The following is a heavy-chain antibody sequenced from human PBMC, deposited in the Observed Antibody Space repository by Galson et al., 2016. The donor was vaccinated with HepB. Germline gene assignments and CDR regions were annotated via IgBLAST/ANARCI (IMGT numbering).Heavy chain of an antibody. CDR3: AKPGDNWGSYFDY. CDR2: ISGSGGST. J-gene: IGHJ4*02. Sequence: SLRLSCAASGFTFRSYAMSWVRQAPGKGLECVSAISGSGGSTYYAASVKGRFTISRDTSKNTLFLQMDSLSVEDTAVYYCAKPGDNWGSYFDYWGQETLGTVSS. CDR1: GFTFRSYA. V-gene: IGHV3-23*01. D-gene: IGHD7-27*01.